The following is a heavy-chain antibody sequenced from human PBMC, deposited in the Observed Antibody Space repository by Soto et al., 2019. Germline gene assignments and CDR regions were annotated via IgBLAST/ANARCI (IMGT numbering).Heavy chain of an antibody. CDR2: ISPYNDYT. CDR1: GYTFIRYG. Sequence: QVQLAQSANEVKKPGASVRVSCKAAGYTFIRYGIAWVRQAPGQGLEWMGWISPYNDYTVYAQKFQGRVSMTADTSPXTXYXXLRGLKSDDTAVYYCARGGYYDNSWGKLSHYGLDVWRQGTSVSVSS. CDR3: ARGGYYDNSWGKLSHYGLDV. D-gene: IGHD3-16*01. V-gene: IGHV1-18*01. J-gene: IGHJ6*02.